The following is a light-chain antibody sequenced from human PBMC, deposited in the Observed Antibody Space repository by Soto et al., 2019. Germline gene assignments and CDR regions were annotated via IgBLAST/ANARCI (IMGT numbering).Light chain of an antibody. Sequence: DIQMTQSPSSLSASVGDRFTITCRSSQTTNNYLNWYQQKPGKAPKLLIYAASTLQSGVPSKFSGSGFGTDFTLTISSLQTEDFATYYCQQNYSPPPITFGQGTRLEIK. CDR1: QTTNNY. J-gene: IGKJ5*01. V-gene: IGKV1-39*01. CDR2: AAS. CDR3: QQNYSPPPIT.